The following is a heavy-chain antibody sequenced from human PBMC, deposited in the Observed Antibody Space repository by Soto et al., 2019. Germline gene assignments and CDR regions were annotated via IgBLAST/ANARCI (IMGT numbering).Heavy chain of an antibody. Sequence: SETLSLTCTISGGSISSYYWSWIRQSPGKGLEYLGNIYYTGSTIYNPSLGSRVTISIDTSENRFPLKLTSVTAADAGVYYCAGARDRNIFDPWGQGALVTVSS. CDR3: AGARDRNIFDP. D-gene: IGHD2-15*01. CDR1: GGSISSYY. CDR2: IYYTGST. V-gene: IGHV4-59*03. J-gene: IGHJ5*02.